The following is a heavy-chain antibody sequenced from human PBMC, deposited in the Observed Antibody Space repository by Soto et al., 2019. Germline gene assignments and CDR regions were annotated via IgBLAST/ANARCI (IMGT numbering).Heavy chain of an antibody. CDR2: VHHSGST. Sequence: QVLLQQWGAGLLKPSETLSLTCTVYSGSFSGYYWSWIRQPPGQGLEWIGDVHHSGSTNYNPSLKSRVNIFVDTSKNQFSLRLSSLTAADTAVYYCARDPVLAAIDYWGQGTLVTVSS. CDR1: SGSFSGYY. V-gene: IGHV4-34*01. CDR3: ARDPVLAAIDY. J-gene: IGHJ4*02. D-gene: IGHD2-15*01.